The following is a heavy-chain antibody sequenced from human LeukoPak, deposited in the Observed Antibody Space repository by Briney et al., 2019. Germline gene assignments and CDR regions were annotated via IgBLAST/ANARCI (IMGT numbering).Heavy chain of an antibody. J-gene: IGHJ3*02. Sequence: GGSLRLSCAASGFTIRNYWMTWFRQAPGKGLEWVANIKQDGSKEYYVDSVKGRFTISRDNAENSLYLQMNSLRAEDTSVYYCASDPPWASDAFDIWGQGTMVSVSS. CDR1: GFTIRNYW. V-gene: IGHV3-7*01. CDR3: ASDPPWASDAFDI. D-gene: IGHD7-27*01. CDR2: IKQDGSKE.